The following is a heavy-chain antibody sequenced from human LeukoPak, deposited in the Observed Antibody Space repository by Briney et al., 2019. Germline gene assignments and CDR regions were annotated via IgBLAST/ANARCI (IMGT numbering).Heavy chain of an antibody. J-gene: IGHJ4*02. CDR2: ISSSGGST. D-gene: IGHD3-22*01. CDR3: AKSAYYDASGYYREYYFDY. CDR1: GFTFSSYA. V-gene: IGHV3-23*01. Sequence: PGGSLRLSCAASGFTFSSYAMSWVRQAPGKGLEWVSGISSSGGSTYYADSVKGRFTISRDKTKNTLYMQMNSLRAEDTAVYYCAKSAYYDASGYYREYYFDYWGQGTLVTVSS.